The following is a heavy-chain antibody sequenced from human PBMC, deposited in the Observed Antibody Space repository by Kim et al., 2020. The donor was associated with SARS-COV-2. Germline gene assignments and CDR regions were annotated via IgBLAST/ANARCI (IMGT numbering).Heavy chain of an antibody. Sequence: GGSLRLSCAASGFTFSNYAMSWVRQAPGEGLQWVSSFSGGGGSAFYVDSVKGRITLSRDNSKSTLSLEMNNLRAEDTAIYYCAKALGSGAYFKDHAMDV. V-gene: IGHV3-23*01. CDR2: FSGGGGSA. D-gene: IGHD3-9*01. CDR3: AKALGSGAYFKDHAMDV. CDR1: GFTFSNYA. J-gene: IGHJ6*01.